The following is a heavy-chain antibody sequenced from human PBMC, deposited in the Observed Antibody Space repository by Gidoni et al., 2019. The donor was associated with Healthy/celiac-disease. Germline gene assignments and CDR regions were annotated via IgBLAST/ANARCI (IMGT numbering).Heavy chain of an antibody. Sequence: QPSTQGLEWIGEIYHSGSTNYNPSLKSRVTISVDKSKNQFSLKLSSVTAADTAVYYCARVPRNNWFDPWGQGTLVTVSS. CDR3: ARVPRNNWFDP. J-gene: IGHJ5*02. CDR2: IYHSGST. V-gene: IGHV4-4*02.